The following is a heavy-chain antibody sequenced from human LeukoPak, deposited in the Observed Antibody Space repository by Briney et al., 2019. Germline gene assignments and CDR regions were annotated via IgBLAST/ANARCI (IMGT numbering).Heavy chain of an antibody. CDR1: GFTFSSYS. Sequence: GGSLRLSCATSGFTFSSYSMNWVRQAPGKGLEWVSSISSSSSYIYYTDSVKGRFTISRDNAKKSLFLQMNSLRAEDTAVYYCARGREGYSYEFDYWGQGTLVTVSS. J-gene: IGHJ4*02. V-gene: IGHV3-21*01. CDR3: ARGREGYSYEFDY. D-gene: IGHD5-12*01. CDR2: ISSSSSYI.